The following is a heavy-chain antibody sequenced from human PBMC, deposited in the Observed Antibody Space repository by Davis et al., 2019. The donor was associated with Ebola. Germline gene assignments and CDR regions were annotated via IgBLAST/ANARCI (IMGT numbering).Heavy chain of an antibody. J-gene: IGHJ4*02. V-gene: IGHV4-39*07. Sequence: MPSETLSLTCSVSGGSISRSGHYWGWIRQPPGKGLEWVGSIYHSGSTNYSPSLKSRVTISADTSKNQFSLRLKSGTAADTAMYYCARDYVYWGQGILVTVSS. CDR1: GGSISRSGHY. D-gene: IGHD1-14*01. CDR2: IYHSGST. CDR3: ARDYVY.